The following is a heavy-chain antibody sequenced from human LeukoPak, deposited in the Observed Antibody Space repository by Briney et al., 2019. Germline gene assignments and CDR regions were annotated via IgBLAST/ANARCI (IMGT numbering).Heavy chain of an antibody. CDR1: GFTFSSYW. CDR3: AREWNYYGSGIMDV. V-gene: IGHV3-7*01. D-gene: IGHD3-10*01. J-gene: IGHJ6*04. CDR2: IKQDGGEK. Sequence: GVSLRLSCAASGFTFSSYWMSWVRQAPGKGLEWVANIKQDGGEKYYVGSVKGRFTVSRDNAKNSLYLQMNSLRAEDTAVYYCAREWNYYGSGIMDVWGKGTTVTVSS.